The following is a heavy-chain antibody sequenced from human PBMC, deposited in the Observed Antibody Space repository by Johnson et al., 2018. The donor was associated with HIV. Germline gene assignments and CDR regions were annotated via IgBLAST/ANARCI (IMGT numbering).Heavy chain of an antibody. CDR2: IKQDGSEK. D-gene: IGHD3-22*01. J-gene: IGHJ3*02. CDR3: AREYYYVSSGTPVFDI. CDR1: GFTFSSYW. Sequence: MQLVESGGGLVQPGGSLRLSCAASGFTFSSYWMSWVRQAPGKGLEWVANIKQDGSEKYYVDSVKGRFTISRDNAKNSMYLQMNSLRAEDTAVYYCAREYYYVSSGTPVFDIWGQVTMVNVSS. V-gene: IGHV3-7*01.